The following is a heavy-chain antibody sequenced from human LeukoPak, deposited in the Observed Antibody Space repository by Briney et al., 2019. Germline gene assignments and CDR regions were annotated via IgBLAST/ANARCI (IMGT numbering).Heavy chain of an antibody. J-gene: IGHJ4*02. CDR2: ISGSGGST. CDR3: ANGRDFDMVRGVIIAYYFDY. Sequence: PGGSLRLSCAASGFTFSSYAMSWVRQAPGKGLEWVSAISGSGGSTYYADSVKGRFTISRDNSKDTLYLQMNSLRAEDTAVYYCANGRDFDMVRGVIIAYYFDYWGQGTLVTVSS. CDR1: GFTFSSYA. V-gene: IGHV3-23*01. D-gene: IGHD3-10*01.